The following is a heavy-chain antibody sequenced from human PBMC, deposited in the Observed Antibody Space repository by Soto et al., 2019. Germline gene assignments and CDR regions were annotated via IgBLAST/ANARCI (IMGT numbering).Heavy chain of an antibody. V-gene: IGHV4-31*03. Sequence: SETLSLTCTVSGGSISSGGYYWSWIRQHPGKGLEWIGYIYYSGSTYYNPSLKSRVTISVDTSKNQFSLKLSSVTAADTAVYYCASVYGDYVDYWGQGTLVTVSS. CDR1: GGSISSGGYY. CDR2: IYYSGST. D-gene: IGHD4-17*01. J-gene: IGHJ4*02. CDR3: ASVYGDYVDY.